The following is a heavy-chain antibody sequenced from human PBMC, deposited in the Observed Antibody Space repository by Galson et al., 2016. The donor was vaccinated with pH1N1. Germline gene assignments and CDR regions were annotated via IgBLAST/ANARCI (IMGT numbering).Heavy chain of an antibody. CDR1: GFTFTTYR. CDR3: AREPAFSVPHQLAF. D-gene: IGHD2-2*01. CDR2: INTRGNIM. Sequence: SLRLSCAASGFTFTTYRMSWVRQAPGKGLEWVSYINTRGNIMYYADSVKGRFTISRDNAKNSLYLQMNSLRAEDTAIYYCAREPAFSVPHQLAFWGQGTLVTVSS. V-gene: IGHV3-48*04. J-gene: IGHJ4*02.